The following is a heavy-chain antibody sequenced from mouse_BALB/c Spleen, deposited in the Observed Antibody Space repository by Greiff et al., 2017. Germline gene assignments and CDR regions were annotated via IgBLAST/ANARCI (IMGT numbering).Heavy chain of an antibody. Sequence: EVQLVESGGGLVQPGGSLRLSCAISGYTFTDYYMSWVSQPPGKALEWLGFIRNKANGYTTEYSASVKGRFTISRDNSQSILYLQMNTLRAEDSATYYCARDREYGAFAYWGQGTLVTVSA. D-gene: IGHD1-1*02. CDR2: IRNKANGYTT. J-gene: IGHJ3*01. CDR3: ARDREYGAFAY. V-gene: IGHV7-3*02. CDR1: GYTFTDYY.